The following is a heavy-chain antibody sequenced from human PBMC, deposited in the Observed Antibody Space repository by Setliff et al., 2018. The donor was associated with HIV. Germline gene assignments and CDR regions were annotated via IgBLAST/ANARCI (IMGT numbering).Heavy chain of an antibody. CDR3: ARGHCSGTNCYGVDYYGMYV. J-gene: IGHJ6*02. CDR2: IYHTEYT. Sequence: SETLSLTCAVSGGSLSSDDWWTWVRQPPGKGLEWIGEIYHTEYTNYSPSLKSRVSMSVDRSKNQFSLNLTSVTAADTAVYYCARGHCSGTNCYGVDYYGMYVWGQGTTVTVSS. CDR1: GGSLSSDDW. D-gene: IGHD2-2*01. V-gene: IGHV4-4*02.